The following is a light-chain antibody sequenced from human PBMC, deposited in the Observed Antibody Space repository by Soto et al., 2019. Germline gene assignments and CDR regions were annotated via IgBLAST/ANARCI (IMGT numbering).Light chain of an antibody. Sequence: IQMTQPPSSLSASVGDRVTITCRASQGISTALAWYQQRPGKPPKILINDASSLESGVQSRFTVIGSGTDFTLSISSLQPEEFATYYCQQLNNYPTFGQVTRLEIK. V-gene: IGKV1D-13*01. CDR2: DAS. J-gene: IGKJ5*01. CDR1: QGISTA. CDR3: QQLNNYPT.